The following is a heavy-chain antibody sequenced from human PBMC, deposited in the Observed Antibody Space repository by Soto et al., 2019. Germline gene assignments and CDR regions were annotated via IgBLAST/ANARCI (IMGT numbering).Heavy chain of an antibody. CDR3: ARTTFYDIFTAYYSLFDY. J-gene: IGHJ4*02. CDR2: ISDSGSS. Sequence: QVQLQESGPGLVKPSQTLTLTCTVSGGSISSGSFYWCWIRQHPGKGLEWIGHISDSGSSYYNPSLESRVTISVDTSKNQFSLKLSAVTAADTAVYFCARTTFYDIFTAYYSLFDYWGQGTLVTVSS. D-gene: IGHD3-9*01. V-gene: IGHV4-31*03. CDR1: GGSISSGSFY.